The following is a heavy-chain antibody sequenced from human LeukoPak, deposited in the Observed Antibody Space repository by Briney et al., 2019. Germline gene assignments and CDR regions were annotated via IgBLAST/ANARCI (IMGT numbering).Heavy chain of an antibody. J-gene: IGHJ4*02. Sequence: ASVKVSCKASGYTFTGYYMHWVRQAPGQGLEWMGWINPNSGGTNYAQKFQGRVTMTRDTSISTAYMEMSRLRSDDTAVYYCARDLGVRGETICDYWGQGTLVTVSS. CDR3: ARDLGVRGETICDY. V-gene: IGHV1-2*02. CDR1: GYTFTGYY. CDR2: INPNSGGT. D-gene: IGHD3-10*01.